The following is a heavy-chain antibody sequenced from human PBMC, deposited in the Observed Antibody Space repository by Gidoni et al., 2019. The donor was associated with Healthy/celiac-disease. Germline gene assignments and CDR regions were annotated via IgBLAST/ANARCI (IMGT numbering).Heavy chain of an antibody. CDR3: ARVQWGLWLSWYFDL. V-gene: IGHV4-39*01. J-gene: IGHJ2*01. CDR2: IYYSGST. CDR1: GGSISSSSYY. Sequence: QLQLQESGPGLVQPSETLSLPCTVSGGSISSSSYYWGWIRQPPGKGLEWIGSIYYSGSTYYNPYSKSRVTISGDTSKNQFSLKLSSVTAADTAGYYCARVQWGLWLSWYFDLWGRGTLVTVSS. D-gene: IGHD1-26*01.